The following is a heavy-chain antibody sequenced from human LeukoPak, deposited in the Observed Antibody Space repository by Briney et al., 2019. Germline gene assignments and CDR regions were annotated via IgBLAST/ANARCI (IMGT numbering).Heavy chain of an antibody. D-gene: IGHD4-23*01. CDR1: GFTFSSYW. J-gene: IGHJ3*02. Sequence: GGSLRLSCAASGFTFSSYWMSWVRQAPGKGLEWVASIKQDGSEKYYVDSVKGRFTISRDNAKNSLYLQMNSLRAEDTAVYYCARVFLRWSDDAFDIWGQGTMVTVSS. CDR2: IKQDGSEK. CDR3: ARVFLRWSDDAFDI. V-gene: IGHV3-7*04.